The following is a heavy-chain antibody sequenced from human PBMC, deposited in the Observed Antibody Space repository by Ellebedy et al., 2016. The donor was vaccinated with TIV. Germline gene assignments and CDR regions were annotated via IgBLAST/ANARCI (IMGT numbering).Heavy chain of an antibody. Sequence: ASVKVSCXASGYTFTSYYMHWVRQAPGQGLEWMGIINPSGGSTSYAQKFQGRVTMTRDTSTSTVYMELSSLRSEDTAVYYCASKWRQQKGWHSSGYLYNFDYWGQGTLVTVSS. CDR3: ASKWRQQKGWHSSGYLYNFDY. V-gene: IGHV1-46*01. J-gene: IGHJ4*02. D-gene: IGHD3-22*01. CDR1: GYTFTSYY. CDR2: INPSGGST.